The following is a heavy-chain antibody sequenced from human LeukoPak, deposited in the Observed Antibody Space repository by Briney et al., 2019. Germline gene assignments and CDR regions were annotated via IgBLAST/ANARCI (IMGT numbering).Heavy chain of an antibody. CDR1: AYTLSSNG. J-gene: IGHJ6*02. CDR3: ARGLGYYYYYGMDV. Sequence: GASVKVSCKVFAYTLSSNGINWVRQATGQGLEWMGWMNPNSGNTGYAQKFQGRVTMTRNTSISTAYMELSSLRPEDTAVYYCARGLGYYYYYGMDVWGQGTTVTVSS. V-gene: IGHV1-8*01. D-gene: IGHD3-10*01. CDR2: MNPNSGNT.